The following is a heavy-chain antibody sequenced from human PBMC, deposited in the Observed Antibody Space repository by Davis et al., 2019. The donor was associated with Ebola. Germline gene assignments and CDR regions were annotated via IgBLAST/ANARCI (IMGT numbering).Heavy chain of an antibody. CDR1: GFTFSSYA. D-gene: IGHD6-19*01. Sequence: GGSLRLSCAASGFTFSSYAMHWVRQAPGKGLEWVAVIWYDGSNKYYADSVKGRFTISRDNSKNTLYLQMNSLRAEDTAVYYCARDEGYSSGWYVVGGDYWGQGTLVTVSS. CDR3: ARDEGYSSGWYVVGGDY. CDR2: IWYDGSNK. J-gene: IGHJ4*02. V-gene: IGHV3-33*08.